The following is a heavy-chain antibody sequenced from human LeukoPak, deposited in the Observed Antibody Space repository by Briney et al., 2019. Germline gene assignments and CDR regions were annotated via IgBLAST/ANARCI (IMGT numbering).Heavy chain of an antibody. J-gene: IGHJ6*03. CDR1: GYTFTSYG. CDR2: ISAYNGNT. CDR3: ARRRADHDHYYYYYMDV. D-gene: IGHD3-3*01. V-gene: IGHV1-18*01. Sequence: ASVKVSCKASGYTFTSYGISWVRQAPGQGLEWMGWISAYNGNTNYAQKLQGRVTMTTDTSTSTAYMELRSLRSDDTAVYYCARRRADHDHYYYYYMDVWGKGTTVTISS.